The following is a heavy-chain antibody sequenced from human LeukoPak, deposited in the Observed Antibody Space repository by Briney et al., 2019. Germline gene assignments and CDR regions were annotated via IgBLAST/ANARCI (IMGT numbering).Heavy chain of an antibody. CDR2: IYYSGST. CDR1: GGSISSYY. CDR3: ARNYGGNRSYWYSDL. J-gene: IGHJ2*01. V-gene: IGHV4-59*01. D-gene: IGHD4-23*01. Sequence: SETLSLTCTVSGGSISSYYWSWIRQPPGKGLEWIGYIYYSGSTNYNPSLKSRVTISVDTSKNQFSLKLSSVTAADTAVYYCARNYGGNRSYWYSDLWGRGTLVTVSS.